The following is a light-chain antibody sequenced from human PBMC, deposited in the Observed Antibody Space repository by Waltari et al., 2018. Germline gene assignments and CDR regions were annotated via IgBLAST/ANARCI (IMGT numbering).Light chain of an antibody. V-gene: IGLV10-54*02. CDR3: SAYDSSLSVWV. Sequence: QPGRGRPPKRLSYRNHDRPSGIAERVSASRSGNTASLTIAGLQPEDEADYYCSAYDSSLSVWVFGGGTKLTVL. J-gene: IGLJ3*02. CDR2: RNH.